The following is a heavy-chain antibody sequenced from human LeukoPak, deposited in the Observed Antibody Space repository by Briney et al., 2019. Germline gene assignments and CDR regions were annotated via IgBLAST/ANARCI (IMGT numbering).Heavy chain of an antibody. CDR1: GFTFSSYE. Sequence: PGGSLRLSCAASGFTFSSYEMNWVRQAPGKGLEWVSYISSSGSTIYYADSVKGRFTISRDNSKNSLYLQMNSLRTEDTALYYCAKDGTVKNYYYYYYMDVWGKGTTVTVSS. CDR3: AKDGTVKNYYYYYYMDV. V-gene: IGHV3-48*03. D-gene: IGHD4-17*01. CDR2: ISSSGSTI. J-gene: IGHJ6*03.